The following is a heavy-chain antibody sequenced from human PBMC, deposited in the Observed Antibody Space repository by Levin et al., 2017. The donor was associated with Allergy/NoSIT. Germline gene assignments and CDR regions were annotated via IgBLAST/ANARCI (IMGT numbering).Heavy chain of an antibody. Sequence: LSLTCAASGFTFSSYAMHWVRQAPGKGLEWVAVISYDGSNKYYADSVKGRFTISRDNSKNTLYLQMNSLRAEDTAVYYCASGRLEWEPFDYWGQGTLVTVSS. V-gene: IGHV3-30*04. J-gene: IGHJ4*02. CDR3: ASGRLEWEPFDY. D-gene: IGHD1-26*01. CDR1: GFTFSSYA. CDR2: ISYDGSNK.